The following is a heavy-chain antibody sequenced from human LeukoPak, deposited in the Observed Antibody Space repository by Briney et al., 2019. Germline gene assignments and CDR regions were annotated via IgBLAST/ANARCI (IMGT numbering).Heavy chain of an antibody. J-gene: IGHJ4*02. D-gene: IGHD6-19*01. CDR1: GFTFSSYA. V-gene: IGHV3-23*01. Sequence: GGSLRLSCAASGFTFSSYAMSWVRQAPGKGLEWVSAISGSGGSTYYADSVKGRFTISRDNSMNTLYLQMNSLRADDTAVYYCAKAGAVAARGFDYWGQGTLVTVSS. CDR3: AKAGAVAARGFDY. CDR2: ISGSGGST.